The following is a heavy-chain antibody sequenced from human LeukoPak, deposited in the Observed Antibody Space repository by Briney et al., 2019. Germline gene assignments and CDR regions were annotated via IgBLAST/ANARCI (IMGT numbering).Heavy chain of an antibody. CDR2: IYYSGST. CDR1: GGSISSGGYY. J-gene: IGHJ4*02. V-gene: IGHV4-31*03. Sequence: PSETLSLTCTVSGGSISSGGYYWSWIRQHPGKGLEWIGYIYYSGSTYYNPSLKSRVTISVDTSKNQFSLKLSSVTAADTAVYYCARGANSGYDHDEYFDYWGQGTLVTVSS. CDR3: ARGANSGYDHDEYFDY. D-gene: IGHD5-12*01.